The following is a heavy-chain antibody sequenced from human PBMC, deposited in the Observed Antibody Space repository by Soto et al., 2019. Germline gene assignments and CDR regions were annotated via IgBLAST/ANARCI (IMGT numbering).Heavy chain of an antibody. CDR3: ASHYCSGGSCYDAFDI. CDR2: MNPNSGNT. Sequence: ASVKVSCKASGYTFTSYDVTWVRQAPGQGLEWMGWMNPNSGNTGYAQKFQGRVTMTRDTSISTAYMELSSLRSEDTAVYYCASHYCSGGSCYDAFDIWGQGTMVTVS. CDR1: GYTFTSYD. V-gene: IGHV1-8*01. D-gene: IGHD2-15*01. J-gene: IGHJ3*02.